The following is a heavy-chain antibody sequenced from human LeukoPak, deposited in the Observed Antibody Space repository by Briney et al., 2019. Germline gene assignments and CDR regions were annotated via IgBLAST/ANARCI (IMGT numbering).Heavy chain of an antibody. D-gene: IGHD3-3*01. V-gene: IGHV4-59*01. J-gene: IGHJ5*02. CDR2: IYSSGST. CDR3: ARCYDFWSGAPFDP. CDR1: GGSISDYY. Sequence: SETLSLTCTVSGGSISDYYWIWIRQPPGKGLEWIGYIYSSGSTSYNPSLKSRVTISIDTSKNQFSLNLNSVTAADTAVYYCARCYDFWSGAPFDPWGQGTLVTVSS.